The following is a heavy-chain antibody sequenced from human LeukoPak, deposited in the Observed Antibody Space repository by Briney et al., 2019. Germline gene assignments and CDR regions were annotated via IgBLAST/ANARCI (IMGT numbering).Heavy chain of an antibody. CDR2: IYYSGST. CDR3: ARSAHCSSTSFYHDAFDI. Sequence: SETLSLTCTVSGGSISSYYWSWIRQPPGKGLEWIGYIYYSGSTNYNPSLKSRVAISVDTSKNQFSLKLSSVTAADTAVYYCARSAHCSSTSFYHDAFDIWGQGTMVTVSS. J-gene: IGHJ3*02. CDR1: GGSISSYY. D-gene: IGHD2-2*01. V-gene: IGHV4-59*01.